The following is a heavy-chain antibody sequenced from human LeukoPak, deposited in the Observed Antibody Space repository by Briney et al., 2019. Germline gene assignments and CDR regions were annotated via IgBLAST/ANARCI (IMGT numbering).Heavy chain of an antibody. CDR1: GGSISSSSYY. CDR2: MYYSGST. CDR3: ARAPYYDSSGYYYWLDI. J-gene: IGHJ3*02. D-gene: IGHD3-22*01. V-gene: IGHV4-39*07. Sequence: SETLSLTCTVSGGSISSSSYYWGWIRHPPGKGLEWIGSMYYSGSTFYNPSLRSRVTISVDTSKNQFSLRLSSVTPADTAVYYCARAPYYDSSGYYYWLDIWGQGTMVTVSS.